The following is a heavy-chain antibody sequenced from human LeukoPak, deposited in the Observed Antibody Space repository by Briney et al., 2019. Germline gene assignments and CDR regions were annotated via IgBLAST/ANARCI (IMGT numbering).Heavy chain of an antibody. CDR1: GFTFSNAW. J-gene: IGHJ4*02. D-gene: IGHD6-13*01. Sequence: PGGSLRLSCAASGFTFSNAWMSWVRQAPGKGLEWVGRIKSKTDGGTTDYAAPVKGRFTISRDDSKNTLYLQMNSLKTEDTAVYYCTTEEAAAGNFDYWGQGTLVTVSS. CDR2: IKSKTDGGTT. CDR3: TTEEAAAGNFDY. V-gene: IGHV3-15*01.